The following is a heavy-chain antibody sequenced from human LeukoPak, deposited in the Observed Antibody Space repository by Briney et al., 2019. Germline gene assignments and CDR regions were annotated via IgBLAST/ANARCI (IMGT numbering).Heavy chain of an antibody. D-gene: IGHD3-22*01. Sequence: GGSLRLSCAASGFTFDDYTMHWVRQAPGKGLEWVSLISWDGGSTYYADSVKGRFTISRDNSKNSLYLQMNSLRAEDTAVYYCAKRYYDNSGWFDYWGQGTLVTVSS. CDR2: ISWDGGST. J-gene: IGHJ4*02. CDR3: AKRYYDNSGWFDY. V-gene: IGHV3-43*01. CDR1: GFTFDDYT.